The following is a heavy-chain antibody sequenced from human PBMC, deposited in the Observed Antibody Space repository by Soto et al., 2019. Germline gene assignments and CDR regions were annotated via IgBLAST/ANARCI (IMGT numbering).Heavy chain of an antibody. CDR2: ISYDGSNK. CDR1: GFTFSSYG. J-gene: IGHJ3*02. Sequence: GGSLRLSCAASGFTFSSYGMHWVRQAPGKGLEWVSFISYDGSNKYYADSVKGRFTISIDNPKNTLYLQMNSLRAEDTAVYYCAKDTNWHYAVGAFHXWGQGTLVTVS. CDR3: AKDTNWHYAVGAFHX. D-gene: IGHD1-7*01. V-gene: IGHV3-30*18.